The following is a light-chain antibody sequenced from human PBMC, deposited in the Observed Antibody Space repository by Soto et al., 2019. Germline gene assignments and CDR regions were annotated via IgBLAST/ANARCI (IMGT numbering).Light chain of an antibody. CDR3: QQSYSTPFVT. V-gene: IGKV1-39*01. CDR2: AAS. Sequence: DIQMTQSPSSLSASVGDRVTITCRASQSISSYLNWYHQKPGKAPKLLIYAASSLQSGVPSRFSGSGSGTDFTLTISSLQPEDFATYYCQQSYSTPFVTFGQGTKV. CDR1: QSISSY. J-gene: IGKJ1*01.